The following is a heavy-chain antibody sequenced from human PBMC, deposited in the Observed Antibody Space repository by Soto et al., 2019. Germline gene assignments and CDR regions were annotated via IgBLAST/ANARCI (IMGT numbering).Heavy chain of an antibody. V-gene: IGHV3-48*03. CDR2: ISSSGSTI. J-gene: IGHJ6*02. D-gene: IGHD2-2*01. CDR1: GFTFSSYE. CDR3: ARDRTPVQSDYYYGMDV. Sequence: AGGSLRLSCAASGFTFSSYEMNWVRQAPGKGLEWVSYISSSGSTIYYADSVEGRFTISRDNAKNSLYLQMNSLRAEDTAVYYCARDRTPVQSDYYYGMDVWGQVTTVTVSS.